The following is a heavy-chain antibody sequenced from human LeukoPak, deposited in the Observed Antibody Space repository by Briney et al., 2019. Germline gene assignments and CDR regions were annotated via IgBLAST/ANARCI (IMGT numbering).Heavy chain of an antibody. CDR3: ARDPASRGYSGYDMDY. Sequence: GGSLRLPCAASGFTFSSYSMNWVRQAPGKGLEWVSSISSSSSYIYYADSVKGRFTISRDNAKNSLYLQMNSLRAEDTAVYYCARDPASRGYSGYDMDYWGQGTLVTVSS. J-gene: IGHJ4*02. CDR1: GFTFSSYS. CDR2: ISSSSSYI. D-gene: IGHD5-12*01. V-gene: IGHV3-21*01.